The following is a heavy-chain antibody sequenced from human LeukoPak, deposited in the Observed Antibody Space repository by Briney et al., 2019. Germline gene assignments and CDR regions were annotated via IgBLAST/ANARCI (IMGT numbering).Heavy chain of an antibody. D-gene: IGHD6-13*01. Sequence: PGGSLRLSCAASGFTFSSYGMHWVRQAPGKGLEWVAFIRYDGSNKYYADSVKGRFTISRDNSKNTLYLQMNSLRAEDTAVYYCARSDSSSWILDVWGQGTTVTVSS. CDR2: IRYDGSNK. CDR1: GFTFSSYG. CDR3: ARSDSSSWILDV. V-gene: IGHV3-30*02. J-gene: IGHJ6*02.